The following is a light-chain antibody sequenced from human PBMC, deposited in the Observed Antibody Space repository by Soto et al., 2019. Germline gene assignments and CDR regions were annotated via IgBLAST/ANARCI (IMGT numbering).Light chain of an antibody. Sequence: DIQMTQSPSSLFASVGDRVTITCRASQDISYFLNWYQQKPGKAPKLLIYDASNLQTGVPSRFSGRGSGTDFTFTISSLQPDDSGTYYCQQYDDLPITFGQGTRLEIK. CDR3: QQYDDLPIT. CDR2: DAS. V-gene: IGKV1-33*01. J-gene: IGKJ5*01. CDR1: QDISYF.